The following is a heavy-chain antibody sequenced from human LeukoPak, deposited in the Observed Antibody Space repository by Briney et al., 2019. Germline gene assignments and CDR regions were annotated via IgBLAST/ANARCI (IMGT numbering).Heavy chain of an antibody. J-gene: IGHJ4*02. Sequence: ASVKVSCKASGYTFTSYGISWVGQAPGQGLEWMGWISAYNGNTNYAQKLQGRVTMTTDTSTSTAYMELRSLRSDDTAVYYCARVLRYDFWSAYYFDYWGQGTLVTVSS. CDR2: ISAYNGNT. D-gene: IGHD3-3*01. CDR3: ARVLRYDFWSAYYFDY. CDR1: GYTFTSYG. V-gene: IGHV1-18*01.